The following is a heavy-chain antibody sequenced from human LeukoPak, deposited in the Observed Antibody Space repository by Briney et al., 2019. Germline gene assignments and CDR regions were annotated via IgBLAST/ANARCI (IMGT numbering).Heavy chain of an antibody. V-gene: IGHV4-59*01. CDR3: ARVRHYYESSGYYYWFDP. D-gene: IGHD3-22*01. J-gene: IGHJ5*02. CDR2: IYYTGRT. Sequence: YPSQTLSLTCPVSAGSIGSYYCSSIRQPPGRGLEWIGYIYYTGRTNYNPSLKSRATISVDTSKNQFSLKLNSVTAADTAVYYCARVRHYYESSGYYYWFDPWGQGTLVTVSS. CDR1: AGSIGSYY.